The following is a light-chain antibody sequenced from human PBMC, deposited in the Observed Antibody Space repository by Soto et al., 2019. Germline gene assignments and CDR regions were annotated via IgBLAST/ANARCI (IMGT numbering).Light chain of an antibody. J-gene: IGLJ7*01. CDR1: SSDVGAYNY. CDR3: SSYASRGTVI. CDR2: DVS. V-gene: IGLV2-14*01. Sequence: QSALTQPASVSGSPGQSITISCTGTSSDVGAYNYVSWYQQHPVKAPKLIIYDVSSRPSGISNRFSGSKSGNTASLTISGVQAEDEADYYCSSYASRGTVIFGGGTQLTVL.